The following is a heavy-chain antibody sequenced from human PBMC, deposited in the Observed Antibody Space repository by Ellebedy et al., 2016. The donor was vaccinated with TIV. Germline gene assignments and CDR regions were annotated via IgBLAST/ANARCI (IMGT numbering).Heavy chain of an antibody. D-gene: IGHD5-12*01. J-gene: IGHJ5*02. CDR1: GGSISSSSYF. CDR2: VEFSGST. V-gene: IGHV4-39*07. CDR3: AREEVAGEWFDP. Sequence: MPSETLSLTCSVSGGSISSSSYFRGWIRQPPGKGLEWIGSVEFSGSTHRNPSLKSRVSISVDTSKNQFSLELKSVTAADTAVYYCAREEVAGEWFDPWGQGTLVTVSS.